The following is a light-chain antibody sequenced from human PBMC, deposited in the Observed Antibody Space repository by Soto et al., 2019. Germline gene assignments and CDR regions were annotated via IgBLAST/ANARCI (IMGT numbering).Light chain of an antibody. CDR3: QQRTNCPLT. Sequence: EIVLTQSPATLSLSPGERATLSCRASRSVSTFLAWYHQKPGQASRLLLYDASKRATGVPTRFSGSGSGTDFTLTISSLEPEDFAVYVCQQRTNCPLTFGRGTKVERK. J-gene: IGKJ4*01. CDR1: RSVSTF. V-gene: IGKV3-11*01. CDR2: DAS.